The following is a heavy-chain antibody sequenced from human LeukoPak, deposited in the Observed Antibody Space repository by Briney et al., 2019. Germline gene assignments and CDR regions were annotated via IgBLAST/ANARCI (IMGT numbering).Heavy chain of an antibody. CDR2: IKQDGSEK. D-gene: IGHD4-17*01. CDR1: GFTFSSYW. Sequence: GGSLRLSCAASGFTFSSYWMSWVRQAPGKGLEWVANIKQDGSEKYYVDSVKGRFTISRDNAKNSLYLQMNSLRAEDTAVYYCARDGDYGDLYYFDYWGQGTLVTVSS. J-gene: IGHJ4*02. V-gene: IGHV3-7*01. CDR3: ARDGDYGDLYYFDY.